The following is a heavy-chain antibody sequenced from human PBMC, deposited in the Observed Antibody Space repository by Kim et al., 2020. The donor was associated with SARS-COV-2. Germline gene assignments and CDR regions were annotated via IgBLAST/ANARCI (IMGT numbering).Heavy chain of an antibody. CDR1: GSTVSHNS. J-gene: IGHJ4*02. CDR2: IYAGEDR. CDR3: DRGVYFGH. D-gene: IGHD3-9*01. V-gene: IGHV3-66*02. Sequence: GGSLRLSCAVSGSTVSHNSMNWVRQGPGKGLEWVSTIYAGEDRYYADSAENRFTISRDNYKNTLYLQMNNLRTEDTAVYYCDRGVYFGHWFQGTLVTVS.